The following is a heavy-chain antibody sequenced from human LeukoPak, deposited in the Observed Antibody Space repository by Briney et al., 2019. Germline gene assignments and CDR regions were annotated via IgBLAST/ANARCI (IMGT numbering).Heavy chain of an antibody. CDR2: VSGSGGTT. D-gene: IGHD2-15*01. J-gene: IGHJ3*02. CDR1: GFSFSSHA. CDR3: ARDRLCSSAGCSDAFDI. Sequence: PGGSLRLSCAAAGFSFSSHAMSWVRQAPGKGLEWVSYVSGSGGTTYYADSAKSRSTISRENCQSTLYLQMNSLGVEDTAVYYCARDRLCSSAGCSDAFDIWGPGTIVSLSS. V-gene: IGHV3-23*01.